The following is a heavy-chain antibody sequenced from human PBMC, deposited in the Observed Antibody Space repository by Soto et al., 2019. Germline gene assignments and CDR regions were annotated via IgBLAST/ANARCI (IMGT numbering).Heavy chain of an antibody. D-gene: IGHD1-26*01. Sequence: QVQLVQSGAEVKKPGSSLKVSCKASGGTFSSFAITWVRQAPGQGLEWMGGSIPIFGTANYAQKFQGRVTITADESTSTAYMELSSLRYDDTAVYYCARDLVGDAENYGMDVWGQGTTVTVSS. CDR3: ARDLVGDAENYGMDV. J-gene: IGHJ6*02. CDR1: GGTFSSFA. V-gene: IGHV1-69*01. CDR2: SIPIFGTA.